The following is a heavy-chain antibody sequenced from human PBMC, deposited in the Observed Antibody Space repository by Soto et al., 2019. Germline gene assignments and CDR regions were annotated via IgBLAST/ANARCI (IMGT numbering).Heavy chain of an antibody. CDR1: GFTFSSYA. J-gene: IGHJ6*02. Sequence: GGSLRLSCAASGFTFSSYAMSWVRQAPGKGLEWVSAISGSGGSTYYADSVKGRFTISRDNSKNTLYLQMNSLRAEDTAVYYCAKDSPIFGVVIIAPLGGMDVWGQGTTVTVSS. CDR3: AKDSPIFGVVIIAPLGGMDV. CDR2: ISGSGGST. D-gene: IGHD3-3*01. V-gene: IGHV3-23*01.